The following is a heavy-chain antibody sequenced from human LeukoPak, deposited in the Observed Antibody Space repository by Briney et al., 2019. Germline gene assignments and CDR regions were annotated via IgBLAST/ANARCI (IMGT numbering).Heavy chain of an antibody. CDR1: GGSIRSYY. V-gene: IGHV4-59*12. J-gene: IGHJ4*02. Sequence: SETLSLTCTVSGGSIRSYYWTWIRQPPGKGLEWIGYIYYSGSTNYNPSLKSRVTISVDTSKNQFSLKLSSVTAADTAVYYCARESYYYDSTGVDYWGQGTLVTVSS. CDR3: ARESYYYDSTGVDY. CDR2: IYYSGST. D-gene: IGHD3-22*01.